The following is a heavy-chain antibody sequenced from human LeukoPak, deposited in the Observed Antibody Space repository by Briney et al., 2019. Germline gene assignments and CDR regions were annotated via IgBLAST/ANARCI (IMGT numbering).Heavy chain of an antibody. J-gene: IGHJ4*02. V-gene: IGHV3-74*01. CDR2: INSDGSIT. CDR3: AREDHSVGFFDY. D-gene: IGHD4-23*01. CDR1: EFTFSNYW. Sequence: PGGSLRLSCAAPEFTFSNYWIHWVRQAPGKGLVWASRINSDGSITSYADSVKGRFTISRDNTKNTLYLQMNNLRAEDTAVYYCAREDHSVGFFDYWGQGTLVTVSS.